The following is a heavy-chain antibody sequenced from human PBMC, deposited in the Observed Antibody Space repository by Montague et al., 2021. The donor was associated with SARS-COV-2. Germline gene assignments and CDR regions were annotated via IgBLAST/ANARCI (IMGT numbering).Heavy chain of an antibody. CDR3: ARFGSGALEFDL. CDR2: IRTTGHT. D-gene: IGHD1-26*01. J-gene: IGHJ4*02. V-gene: IGHV4-39*01. CDR1: GASISTSIYY. Sequence: SETLSLTCTVSGASISTSIYYWGWIRQPPGKGLEWIGRIRTTGHTDYNSSLESRVFMSVDTSTNQFSLNLTSVTAADTAVYFCARFGSGALEFDLWGQGTLVTVSS.